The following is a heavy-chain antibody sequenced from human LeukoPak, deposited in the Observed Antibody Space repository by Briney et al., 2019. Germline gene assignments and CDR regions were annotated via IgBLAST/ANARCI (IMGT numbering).Heavy chain of an antibody. J-gene: IGHJ4*02. V-gene: IGHV1-18*01. CDR1: GYTFNHHG. Sequence: ASVKVSCKASGYTFNHHGISWVRQAPGQGLEWMGWVSCFNGDTHYAQKFQGRVTMTRDTPTTTAYMELRSLRSDDTALYYCARDPTNTSGRYAYFDFWGQGTLVTVSS. CDR3: ARDPTNTSGRYAYFDF. D-gene: IGHD6-19*01. CDR2: VSCFNGDT.